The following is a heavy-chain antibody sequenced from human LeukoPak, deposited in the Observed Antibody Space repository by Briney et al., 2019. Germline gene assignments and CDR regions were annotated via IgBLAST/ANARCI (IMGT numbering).Heavy chain of an antibody. D-gene: IGHD6-13*01. CDR1: GGSISSYY. V-gene: IGHV4-4*07. Sequence: SETLSLTCTVSGGSISSYYWSWIRQPAGKGLEWIGRIYSTGSTNYNPSLKSRVTMSVDTSKNQFSLRLRSVTATDTAVYYCARQIASAGTAGFDFWGQGALVTVSS. CDR2: IYSTGST. J-gene: IGHJ4*02. CDR3: ARQIASAGTAGFDF.